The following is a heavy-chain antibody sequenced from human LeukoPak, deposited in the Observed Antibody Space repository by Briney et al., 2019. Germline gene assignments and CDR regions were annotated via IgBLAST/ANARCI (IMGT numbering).Heavy chain of an antibody. Sequence: GESLKISCKGSGYTFTSYWIGWVRQMPGKGLEWMGIIYPGDSDTRYSPSFQGQVTISADKSVSTAYLQWRSLKASDTAMYYCARVDARYYYHMDVWGKGTTVTVSS. D-gene: IGHD2-2*01. V-gene: IGHV5-51*01. J-gene: IGHJ6*03. CDR2: IYPGDSDT. CDR3: ARVDARYYYHMDV. CDR1: GYTFTSYW.